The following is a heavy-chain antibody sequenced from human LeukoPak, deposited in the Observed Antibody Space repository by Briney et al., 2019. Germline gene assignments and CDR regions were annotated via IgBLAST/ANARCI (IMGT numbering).Heavy chain of an antibody. CDR2: ITASGTAM. D-gene: IGHD7-27*01. Sequence: GGSLRLSCAASGFTFSSYSMNWVRQAPGKGLEWVSHITASGTAMFYADSVKGRFTISRDNAKNTLYLQMNSLRAEDTAVYYCARDLGVTGDLRRAFDVWGQGTMVTVFS. CDR1: GFTFSSYS. J-gene: IGHJ3*01. CDR3: ARDLGVTGDLRRAFDV. V-gene: IGHV3-48*04.